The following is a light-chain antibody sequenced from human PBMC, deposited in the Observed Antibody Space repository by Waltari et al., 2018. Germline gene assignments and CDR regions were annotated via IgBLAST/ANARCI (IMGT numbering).Light chain of an antibody. J-gene: IGLJ3*02. Sequence: QSALTQPASVSGSPGQSITISCTGTSSDVGRYNYVSWYQRHPGKVPKLLIFDVTNRPSGVSHRFSGSKSGNTASLTISGLQAEDESDYYCCSFTTRSTWVFGGGTKLTVL. V-gene: IGLV2-14*01. CDR2: DVT. CDR3: CSFTTRSTWV. CDR1: SSDVGRYNY.